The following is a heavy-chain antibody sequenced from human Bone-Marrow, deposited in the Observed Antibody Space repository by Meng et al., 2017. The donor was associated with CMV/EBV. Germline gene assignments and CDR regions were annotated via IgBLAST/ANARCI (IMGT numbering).Heavy chain of an antibody. CDR3: AKDKGKYSSSWSIDY. CDR2: ISYDGSNK. V-gene: IGHV3-30*04. J-gene: IGHJ4*02. Sequence: GESLKISCAASGFTFSSYAMSWVRQAPGKGLEWVAVISYDGSNKYYADSVKGRFTISRDNSKNTLYLQMNSLRAEDTAVYYCAKDKGKYSSSWSIDYWGQGTLVPVSS. D-gene: IGHD6-13*01. CDR1: GFTFSSYA.